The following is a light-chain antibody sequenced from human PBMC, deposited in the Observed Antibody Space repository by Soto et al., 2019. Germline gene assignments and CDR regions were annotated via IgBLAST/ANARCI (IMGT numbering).Light chain of an antibody. CDR3: QQYNSYWT. Sequence: EIEMTQAPSTLLGIVGHRVTINCRVSQSISSWLAWYQQKPGKAPKLLIYKASSLEIGVPSRFSVSGSGAEFTLTISILQPDEFATYYCQQYNSYWTVGQGTKVDI. CDR1: QSISSW. J-gene: IGKJ1*01. CDR2: KAS. V-gene: IGKV1-5*03.